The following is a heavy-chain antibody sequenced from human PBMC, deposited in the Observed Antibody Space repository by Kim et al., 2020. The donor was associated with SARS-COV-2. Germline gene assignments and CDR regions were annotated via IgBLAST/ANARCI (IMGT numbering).Heavy chain of an antibody. CDR3: ARQRPSTVVTPGVDY. CDR2: IYYSGNT. J-gene: IGHJ4*02. Sequence: SETLSLTCTVSGGSISSIGYYWGWIRQPPGKGLEWIGSIYYSGNTYYNPSLKSRVTISVDTSKNQFSLKLSSVTAADTAVYYCARQRPSTVVTPGVDYWGQGALVTVSS. CDR1: GGSISSIGYY. V-gene: IGHV4-39*01. D-gene: IGHD2-21*02.